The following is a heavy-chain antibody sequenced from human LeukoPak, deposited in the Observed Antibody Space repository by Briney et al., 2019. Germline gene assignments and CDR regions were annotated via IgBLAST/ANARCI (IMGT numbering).Heavy chain of an antibody. Sequence: RSLRLSCAASGFTFSSYSMAWVRQAPGKGLEWVAVILFDGSNKYYADSVKGRFTISRDNSRNTLYLQMNSLRAEDTAVYYCARVSCSSTSCYSAAEYFQHWGQGTLVTVSS. CDR1: GFTFSSYS. CDR2: ILFDGSNK. V-gene: IGHV3-30*04. CDR3: ARVSCSSTSCYSAAEYFQH. J-gene: IGHJ1*01. D-gene: IGHD2-2*01.